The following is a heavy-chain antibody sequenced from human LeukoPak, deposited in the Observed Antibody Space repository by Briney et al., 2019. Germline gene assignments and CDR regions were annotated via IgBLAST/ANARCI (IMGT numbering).Heavy chain of an antibody. CDR1: GGSISSYY. CDR2: IYTSGST. D-gene: IGHD6-19*01. CDR3: ARDRGETISGWSRLAPSYYFDY. J-gene: IGHJ4*02. V-gene: IGHV4-4*07. Sequence: SETLSLTCTVSGGSISSYYWSWIRQPAGKGLEWIGRIYTSGSTNYNPSLKSRVTMSVDTSKNQFSLKLSSVTAADTAVYHCARDRGETISGWSRLAPSYYFDYWGQGTLVTVSS.